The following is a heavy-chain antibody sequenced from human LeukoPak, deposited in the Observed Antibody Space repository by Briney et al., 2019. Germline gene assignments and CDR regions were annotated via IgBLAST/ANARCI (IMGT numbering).Heavy chain of an antibody. D-gene: IGHD1-26*01. Sequence: GGSLRLSCAASGFTFDDYAMHWVRQAPGKGLEWVSGISWNSGTMGYAVSVKGRFTISRDNAKRSLFLQMNSLRPDDTAFYYCAKGIMEWELRAFDYWGQGALVTVSS. CDR2: ISWNSGTM. CDR1: GFTFDDYA. J-gene: IGHJ4*02. V-gene: IGHV3-9*01. CDR3: AKGIMEWELRAFDY.